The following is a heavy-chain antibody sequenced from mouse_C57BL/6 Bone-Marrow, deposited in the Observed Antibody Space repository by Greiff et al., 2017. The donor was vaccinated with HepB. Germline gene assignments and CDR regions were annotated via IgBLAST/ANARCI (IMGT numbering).Heavy chain of an antibody. Sequence: QVQLKESDAELVKPGASVKISCKVSGYTFTDHTIHWMKQRPEQGLEWIGYIYPRDGSTKYNEKFKGKATLTAGKCSSTAYIQLNRLTYEDSAVYFCARSYDGYYLAWFAYWGQGTLVTVSA. J-gene: IGHJ3*01. V-gene: IGHV1-78*01. CDR1: GYTFTDHT. CDR3: ARSYDGYYLAWFAY. CDR2: IYPRDGST. D-gene: IGHD2-3*01.